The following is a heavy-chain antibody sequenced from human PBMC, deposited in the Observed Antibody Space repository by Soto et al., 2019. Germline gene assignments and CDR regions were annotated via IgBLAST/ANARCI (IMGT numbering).Heavy chain of an antibody. CDR2: IWFDGSNK. J-gene: IGHJ4*02. Sequence: GGSLRLSCASSGFTFSSHAMHWVRQAPGKGLEWVANIWFDGSNKNYADSVKGRFTISRDNSKNTLFLQVNSLRAEDTAIYYCARAAYTSGYYYFDHWGQGTPVTVPQ. V-gene: IGHV3-33*01. D-gene: IGHD6-19*01. CDR3: ARAAYTSGYYYFDH. CDR1: GFTFSSHA.